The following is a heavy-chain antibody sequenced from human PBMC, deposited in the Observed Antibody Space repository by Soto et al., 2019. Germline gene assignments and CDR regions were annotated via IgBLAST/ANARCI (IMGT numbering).Heavy chain of an antibody. CDR1: GGSFSGYY. CDR2: INQSGST. D-gene: IGHD2-15*01. J-gene: IGHJ4*02. CDR3: ARDWAYCSGGSCYRPHRGLDY. V-gene: IGHV4-34*01. Sequence: SETLSLTCAVYGGSFSGYYWSWIRQPPGKGLEWIGEINQSGSTNYNPSLKSRVTISVDTSKNQLSLKLSSVTAADTAVYYCARDWAYCSGGSCYRPHRGLDYWGQGTLVTVSS.